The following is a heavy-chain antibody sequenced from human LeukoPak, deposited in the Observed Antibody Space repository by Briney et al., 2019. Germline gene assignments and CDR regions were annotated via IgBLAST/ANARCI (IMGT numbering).Heavy chain of an antibody. CDR3: ARDEEGDYYHYYMDV. CDR1: GFSFRTYW. Sequence: GGSLRLSCVASGFSFRTYWMHWVRQVPGKGLVWVARINSDGGRTTYADSVKGRFTIPRDNAKNTLFLQMNSLRAEDTALYYCARDEEGDYYHYYMDVWGKGTTVTVSS. CDR2: INSDGGRT. D-gene: IGHD3-10*01. J-gene: IGHJ6*03. V-gene: IGHV3-74*03.